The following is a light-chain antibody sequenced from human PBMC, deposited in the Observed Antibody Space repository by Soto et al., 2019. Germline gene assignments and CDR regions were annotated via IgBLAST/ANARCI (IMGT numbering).Light chain of an antibody. Sequence: EIVLTQSPGTLSLSPGERATLSCRASQSVSSSYLAWYQQKPGQAPRLLIYGASSRATGIPDRFSGSGSGTDFTLTISRLEPEDFAVYYCRQYGSSPWPFGQGTKVEIK. V-gene: IGKV3-20*01. CDR1: QSVSSSY. J-gene: IGKJ1*01. CDR2: GAS. CDR3: RQYGSSPWP.